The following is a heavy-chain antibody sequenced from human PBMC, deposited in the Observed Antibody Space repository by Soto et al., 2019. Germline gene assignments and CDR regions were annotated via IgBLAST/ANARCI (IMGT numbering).Heavy chain of an antibody. V-gene: IGHV3-30*18. CDR1: GFTFSSYG. CDR2: ISYDGSNK. J-gene: IGHJ6*02. D-gene: IGHD6-19*01. CDR3: AKVFFTMGQWLVSVGYYYYGMDV. Sequence: GGSLRLSCVASGFTFSSYGMHWVRQAPGKGQERVAVISYDGSNKYYADTVKGRFTISRDNSKNTLYLQMNSLRAEDTSVYYCAKVFFTMGQWLVSVGYYYYGMDVCGQGSTVTVSS.